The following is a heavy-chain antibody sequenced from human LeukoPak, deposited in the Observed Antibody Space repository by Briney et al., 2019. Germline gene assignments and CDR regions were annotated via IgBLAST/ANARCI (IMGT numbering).Heavy chain of an antibody. D-gene: IGHD3-22*01. J-gene: IGHJ3*02. Sequence: TSSETLSLTCTVSDGSISTDYWSWIRQPAGNRLEWIGRIYPSGSTNYNPSLKSRVTMSVDTSKNQFSLSLSSVTAADTAVYYCAREKYYDSSGYYYANDAFDIWGQGTMVTVSS. CDR2: IYPSGST. V-gene: IGHV4-4*07. CDR1: DGSISTDY. CDR3: AREKYYDSSGYYYANDAFDI.